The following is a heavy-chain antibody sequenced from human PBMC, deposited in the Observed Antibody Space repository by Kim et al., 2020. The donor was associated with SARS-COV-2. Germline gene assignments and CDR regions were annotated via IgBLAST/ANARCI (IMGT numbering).Heavy chain of an antibody. V-gene: IGHV1-8*01. D-gene: IGHD6-19*01. CDR3: ARGYLGRAVAGTMPY. Sequence: QQFQGRVTVTRNTCKSTAYMELSSLRSEDTAVYYCARGYLGRAVAGTMPYWGQGTLVTVSS. J-gene: IGHJ4*02.